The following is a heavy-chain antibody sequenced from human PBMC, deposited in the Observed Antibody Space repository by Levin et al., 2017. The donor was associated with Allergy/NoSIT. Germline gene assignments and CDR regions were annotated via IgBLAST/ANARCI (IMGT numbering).Heavy chain of an antibody. D-gene: IGHD2-15*01. CDR2: IYYSGIA. J-gene: IGHJ4*02. CDR1: GDSIRSSNYY. Sequence: SETLSLTCTVSGDSIRSSNYYWGWIRQPPGKGLEWIGCIYYSGIADYSPSLMSRVTFSVDTSKNQFSLKLTSVTAADTAVYYCARELGRSGYFDYWGQGTLATVSS. CDR3: ARELGRSGYFDY. V-gene: IGHV4-39*07.